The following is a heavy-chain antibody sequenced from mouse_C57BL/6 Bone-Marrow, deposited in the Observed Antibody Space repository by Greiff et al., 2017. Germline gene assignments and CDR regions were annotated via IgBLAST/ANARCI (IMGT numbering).Heavy chain of an antibody. CDR2: ISDGGSYT. Sequence: EVKVVESGGGLVKPGGSLKLSCAASGFTFSSYAMSWVRQTPEKRLEWVATISDGGSYTYYPDNVKGRFTISRDNAKNNLYLQMSHLKSEDTAMYYCARGGYDDLYAMDYWGQGTSVTVSS. D-gene: IGHD2-2*01. CDR1: GFTFSSYA. CDR3: ARGGYDDLYAMDY. J-gene: IGHJ4*01. V-gene: IGHV5-4*03.